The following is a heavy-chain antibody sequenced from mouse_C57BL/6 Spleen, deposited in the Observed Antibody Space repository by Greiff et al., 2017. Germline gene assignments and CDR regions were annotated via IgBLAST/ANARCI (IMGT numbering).Heavy chain of an antibody. Sequence: VQLQQSGAELARPGASVKLSCKASGYTFTSYGISWVKQRTGQGLEWIGEIYPRSGNTYYNEKFKGKATLTADKSSSTAYMELRSLTSEDSAVYFCAREELLRSYYLDYWGQGTTLTVSS. CDR1: GYTFTSYG. V-gene: IGHV1-81*01. CDR3: AREELLRSYYLDY. J-gene: IGHJ2*01. D-gene: IGHD1-1*01. CDR2: IYPRSGNT.